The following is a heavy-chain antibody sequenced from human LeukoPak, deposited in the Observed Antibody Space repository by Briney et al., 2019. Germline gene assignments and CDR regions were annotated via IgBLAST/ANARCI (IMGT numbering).Heavy chain of an antibody. D-gene: IGHD6-13*01. Sequence: GASVKVSCKGSGYNFTSYGINWVRQAPGQGLEWMGWINAYNGDRYYLQKFQGRVTMSTDTSTSTVYMELRSLRSDDTAVYYCARDRYSSSWYEISYWGQGTLVTVSS. V-gene: IGHV1-18*01. CDR1: GYNFTSYG. CDR3: ARDRYSSSWYEISY. CDR2: INAYNGDR. J-gene: IGHJ4*02.